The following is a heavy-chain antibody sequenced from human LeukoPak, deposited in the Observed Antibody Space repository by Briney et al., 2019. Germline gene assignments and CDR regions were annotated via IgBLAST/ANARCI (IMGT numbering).Heavy chain of an antibody. CDR3: ARDFGSNYYYYYMDV. CDR1: GYTFTGYY. J-gene: IGHJ6*03. Sequence: ASVKVSCKASGYTFTGYYMHWVRQAPGKGLEWMGWINPNSGGTNYAQKFQGRVTMTRDTSISTAYMELSRLRSDDTAVYYCARDFGSNYYYYYMDVWGKGTTVTVSS. V-gene: IGHV1-2*02. CDR2: INPNSGGT. D-gene: IGHD3-3*01.